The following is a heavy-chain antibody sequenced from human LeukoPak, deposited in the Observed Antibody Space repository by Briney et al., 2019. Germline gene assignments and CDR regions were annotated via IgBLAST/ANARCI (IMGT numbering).Heavy chain of an antibody. CDR3: ARGSSGSFWQAVDI. CDR2: INHDGSST. J-gene: IGHJ3*02. Sequence: QPGGSLRLSCAASGFPFNYYWMHWVRQAPGKGLVWVSGINHDGSSTNYADSVKGRFTISRDNAENTLYLQMNSLRAEDTAVYYCARGSSGSFWQAVDIWGQGTMVTVSS. CDR1: GFPFNYYW. D-gene: IGHD1-26*01. V-gene: IGHV3-74*01.